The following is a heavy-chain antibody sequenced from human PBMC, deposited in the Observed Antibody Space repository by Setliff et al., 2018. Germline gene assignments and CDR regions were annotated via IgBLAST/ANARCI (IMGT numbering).Heavy chain of an antibody. J-gene: IGHJ5*02. Sequence: LSLTCSVSGGSISDSSWSWIRQPPGKGLEWIGCISSIGNTYYNPSLGSRLTISADTSNNQFSLNLISVTAADTAVYYCARERGFAGYYGSWTHQSFDLWGQGSLVTVSS. CDR1: GGSISDSS. CDR3: ARERGFAGYYGSWTHQSFDL. CDR2: ISSIGNT. D-gene: IGHD3-10*01. V-gene: IGHV4-4*08.